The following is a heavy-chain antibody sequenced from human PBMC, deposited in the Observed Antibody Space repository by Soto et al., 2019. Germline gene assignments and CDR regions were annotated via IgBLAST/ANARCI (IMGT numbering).Heavy chain of an antibody. J-gene: IGHJ1*01. CDR3: ARGEYCGGDCYRGEYFQH. CDR1: GFTFSSYN. D-gene: IGHD2-21*02. CDR2: ISSSSSTI. Sequence: EVQLVESGGGLVQPGGSLRLSCAASGFTFSSYNMNWVRQAPGKGLEWVSYISSSSSTIYYADSVKGRFTISRDNAKNSLYLQMNSLRDEDTAVYYCARGEYCGGDCYRGEYFQHWGQGTLVTVSS. V-gene: IGHV3-48*02.